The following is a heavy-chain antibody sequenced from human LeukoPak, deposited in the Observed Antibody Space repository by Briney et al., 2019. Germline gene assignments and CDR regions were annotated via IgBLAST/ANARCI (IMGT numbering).Heavy chain of an antibody. CDR1: GYTFTSYG. CDR2: IIPILGIA. Sequence: SVKVSCKASGYTFTSYGISWVRQAPGQGLEWMGRIIPILGIANYAQKFQGRVTITADKSTSTAYMELSSLRSEDTAVYYCARGEYSSAPFDYWGQGTLVTVSS. CDR3: ARGEYSSAPFDY. V-gene: IGHV1-69*04. D-gene: IGHD6-19*01. J-gene: IGHJ4*02.